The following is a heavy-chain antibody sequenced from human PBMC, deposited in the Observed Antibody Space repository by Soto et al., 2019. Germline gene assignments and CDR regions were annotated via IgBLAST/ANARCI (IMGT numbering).Heavy chain of an antibody. Sequence: ASVKVSCKASGYTFTGYYMHWVRQAPGQGLEWMGWINPNSGGTNYAQKFQGWVTMTRDTSISTAYMELSRLRSDDTAVYYCARVTQIYRYYYFDYWGQGTLVTVSS. D-gene: IGHD1-1*01. CDR1: GYTFTGYY. J-gene: IGHJ4*02. V-gene: IGHV1-2*04. CDR2: INPNSGGT. CDR3: ARVTQIYRYYYFDY.